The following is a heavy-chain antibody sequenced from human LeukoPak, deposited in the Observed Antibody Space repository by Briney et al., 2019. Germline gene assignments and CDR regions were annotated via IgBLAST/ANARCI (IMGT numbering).Heavy chain of an antibody. D-gene: IGHD1/OR15-1a*01. Sequence: SAGSLRLSCAASGXTFRNYAMYWVRQAPGRGLEWAAVVSFDGNTTFYSDSVKGRFAISRDNSKNTLYLEMNSLRPEDTAVYYCARFRAATTRFDYWGQGTLVTVSS. CDR1: GXTFRNYA. V-gene: IGHV3-30*09. J-gene: IGHJ4*02. CDR2: VSFDGNTT. CDR3: ARFRAATTRFDY.